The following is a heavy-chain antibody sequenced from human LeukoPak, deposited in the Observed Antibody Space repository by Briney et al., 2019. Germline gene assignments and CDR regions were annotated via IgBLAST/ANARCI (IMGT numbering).Heavy chain of an antibody. Sequence: ASVKVSCKASGGTFSSYAISWVRQAPGQGLEWMGRIIPIFGIANYAQKFQGRVTITAGKSTSTAYMELSSLRSEDTAVYYCAREGEDVEMANWGQGTLVTVSS. D-gene: IGHD5-24*01. CDR3: AREGEDVEMAN. CDR2: IIPIFGIA. CDR1: GGTFSSYA. J-gene: IGHJ4*02. V-gene: IGHV1-69*04.